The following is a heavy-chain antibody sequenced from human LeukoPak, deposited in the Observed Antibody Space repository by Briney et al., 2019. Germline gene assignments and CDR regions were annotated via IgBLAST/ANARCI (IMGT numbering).Heavy chain of an antibody. CDR1: GCTFTDYY. CDR3: ARAEGRTTRFYSSMDV. V-gene: IGHV1-2*02. J-gene: IGHJ6*03. CDR2: INPGNGDT. D-gene: IGHD4-11*01. Sequence: GDSVTVSCTAVGCTFTDYYMHWVRQAAGQGLEWMGWINPGNGDTKYAQRVQGRVTITRDTSIYTAHMERRRLSVDDPAVYCCARAEGRTTRFYSSMDVWGKGTTVTVSS.